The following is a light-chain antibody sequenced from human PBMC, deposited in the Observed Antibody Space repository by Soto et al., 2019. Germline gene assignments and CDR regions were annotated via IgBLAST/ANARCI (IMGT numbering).Light chain of an antibody. J-gene: IGKJ5*01. CDR2: TAS. CDR3: QQSYSTSIT. Sequence: DIQMTQSPSSLSASVGDRVTITCRASQSISNFLNWYQQTPGKAPKPLISTASTLQTGVPSRFDGSGSGTDFTLTINNLQPEDFATYYCQQSYSTSITFGQGTRLEI. V-gene: IGKV1-39*01. CDR1: QSISNF.